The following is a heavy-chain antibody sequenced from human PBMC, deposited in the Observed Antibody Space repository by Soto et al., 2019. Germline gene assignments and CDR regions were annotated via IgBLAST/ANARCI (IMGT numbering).Heavy chain of an antibody. Sequence: PGGSLRLSCAASGFTFSDHYMDWVRQAPGKGLEWVGRTRNKANSYTTEYAASVKGRFTISRDDSKNSLYLQMNSLKTEDTAVYYCVGYYYDSSGYYHELPGYWGQGTLVTVSS. D-gene: IGHD3-22*01. V-gene: IGHV3-72*01. CDR3: VGYYYDSSGYYHELPGY. J-gene: IGHJ4*02. CDR2: TRNKANSYTT. CDR1: GFTFSDHY.